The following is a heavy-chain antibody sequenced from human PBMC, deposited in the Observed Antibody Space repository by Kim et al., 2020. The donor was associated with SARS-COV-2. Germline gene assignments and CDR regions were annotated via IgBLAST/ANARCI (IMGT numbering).Heavy chain of an antibody. D-gene: IGHD3-10*01. Sequence: ASVKVSCKASGYTFTSYAMNWVRQAPGQGLEWMGWINTNTGNPTYAQGFTGRFVFSLDTSVSTAYLQISSLKAEDTAVYYCAREFMVRGVTSPTDYWGQGTLVTVSS. CDR3: AREFMVRGVTSPTDY. V-gene: IGHV7-4-1*02. CDR2: INTNTGNP. J-gene: IGHJ4*02. CDR1: GYTFTSYA.